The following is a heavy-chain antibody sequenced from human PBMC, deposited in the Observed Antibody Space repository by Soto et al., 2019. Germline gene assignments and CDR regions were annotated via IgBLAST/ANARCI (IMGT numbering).Heavy chain of an antibody. CDR3: TTKIISGYSYGMKNFDY. Sequence: GGSLRLSCAASGFTFSNAWMNWVRQAPGKGLEWVGRIKSKTDGGTTDYAAPVKGRFTISRDDSKNTLYLQMNSLKTEDTAVYYCTTKIISGYSYGMKNFDYWGQGTLVTVSS. V-gene: IGHV3-15*07. J-gene: IGHJ4*02. CDR2: IKSKTDGGTT. D-gene: IGHD5-18*01. CDR1: GFTFSNAW.